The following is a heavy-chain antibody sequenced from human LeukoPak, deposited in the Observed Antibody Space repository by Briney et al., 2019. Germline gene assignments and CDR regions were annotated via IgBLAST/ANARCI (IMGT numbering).Heavy chain of an antibody. CDR3: AHLRVH. J-gene: IGHJ4*02. CDR2: ISSSSSTI. CDR1: GLTFSSYS. Sequence: PGGSLSLSCAASGLTFSSYSMNWVRQAPGKGLEWVSYISSSSSTIYYADSVKGRFTISRDNAKNSLYLQMNSLRAEDTAVYYCAHLRVHWGQGTLVTVSS. V-gene: IGHV3-48*01.